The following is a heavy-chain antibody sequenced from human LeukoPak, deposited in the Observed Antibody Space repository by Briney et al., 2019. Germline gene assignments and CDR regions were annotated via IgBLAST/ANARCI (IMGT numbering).Heavy chain of an antibody. Sequence: SETLSLTCTVSGDSISRYYWSWIRQPPGKGLEWIGEINHSGSTNYNPSLKSRVTISVDTSKNQFSLKLSSVTAADTAVYYCARGLLFDPWGQGTLVTVSS. CDR2: INHSGST. V-gene: IGHV4-34*01. CDR1: GDSISRYY. CDR3: ARGLLFDP. J-gene: IGHJ5*02.